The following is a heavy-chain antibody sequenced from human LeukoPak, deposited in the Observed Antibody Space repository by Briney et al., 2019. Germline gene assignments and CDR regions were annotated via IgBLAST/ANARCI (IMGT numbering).Heavy chain of an antibody. Sequence: SETLSLTCNVSGDYITTTNNYWAWIRQPPGKGLEWIASVFYSGTTYYNPSLKSRVVISMDTSRKQISLRLSSVTATDTAIYYCARRSRLYKHETTGYHDSWGQGTLVTVSS. V-gene: IGHV4-39*01. CDR1: GDYITTTNNY. CDR3: ARRSRLYKHETTGYHDS. J-gene: IGHJ4*02. D-gene: IGHD3-9*01. CDR2: VFYSGTT.